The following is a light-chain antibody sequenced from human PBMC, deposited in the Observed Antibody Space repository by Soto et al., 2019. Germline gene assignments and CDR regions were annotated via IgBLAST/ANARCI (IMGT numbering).Light chain of an antibody. CDR1: SGHSSYA. V-gene: IGLV4-69*02. CDR3: QTWGTGIWV. Sequence: QPVLTQSPSASASLGASVKLTCTLSSGHSSYAIAWHQQQPEKGPRYLMKLNSDGSHSKGDGIPDRFSGSNSGADRYLTISSLQSEDEADYYCQTWGTGIWVFGGGTKLTVL. J-gene: IGLJ3*02. CDR2: LNSDGSH.